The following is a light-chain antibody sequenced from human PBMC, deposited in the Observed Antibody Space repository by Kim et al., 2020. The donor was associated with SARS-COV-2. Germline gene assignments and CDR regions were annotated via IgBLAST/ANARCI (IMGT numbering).Light chain of an antibody. Sequence: EIVLTQSPGTLSLSPGQRATLPCRASQSVSSSYLAWYQQKPGQAPRVVIYGASTRATGIPDRFSGSGSGTDFTLTINRLEPEDFAVYYCQQNDNTPWTFGQGTKVDIK. CDR2: GAS. J-gene: IGKJ1*01. V-gene: IGKV3-20*01. CDR3: QQNDNTPWT. CDR1: QSVSSSY.